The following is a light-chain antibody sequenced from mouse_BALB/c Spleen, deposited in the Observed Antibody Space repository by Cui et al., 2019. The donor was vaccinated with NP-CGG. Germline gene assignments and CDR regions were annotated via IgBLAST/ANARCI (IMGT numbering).Light chain of an antibody. CDR2: GTN. CDR3: ALWYSNHWV. Sequence: QPVVTKESALTTSPGETVTLTCRSSTGAVTTSNYANWVQEKPDHFFTGLIGGTNNRAPGVPARFSGSLIGDKAALTITGAQTEDEAIYFCALWYSNHWVFGGGTKLTVL. V-gene: IGLV1*01. CDR1: TGAVTTSNY. J-gene: IGLJ1*01.